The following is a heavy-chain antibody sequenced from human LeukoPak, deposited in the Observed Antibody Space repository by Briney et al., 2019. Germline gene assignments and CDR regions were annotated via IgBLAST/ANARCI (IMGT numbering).Heavy chain of an antibody. CDR3: ATESAGYDSSGYLIIFDY. J-gene: IGHJ4*02. D-gene: IGHD3-22*01. Sequence: ASVKVSCKASGGTFSSYAISWVRQAPGKGLEWMGGFDPEDGETIYAQKFQGRVTMTEDTSTDTAYMELSSLRSEDTAVYYCATESAGYDSSGYLIIFDYWGQGTLVTVSS. CDR2: FDPEDGET. V-gene: IGHV1-24*01. CDR1: GGTFSSYA.